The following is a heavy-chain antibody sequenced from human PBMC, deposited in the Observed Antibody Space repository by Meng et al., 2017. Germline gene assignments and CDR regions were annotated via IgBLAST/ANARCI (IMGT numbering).Heavy chain of an antibody. CDR3: ARGLYGSGSHREYFDY. J-gene: IGHJ4*02. CDR1: GYTFTDYY. Sequence: QVQVVQSGAEEKEPGASVKVHCKASGYTFTDYYMHWVRQAPGQGLEWKGRINPNSGGTNYAQKFQGRVTMTRDTSISTAYMELSRLRSDDTAVYYCARGLYGSGSHREYFDYWGQGTLVTVSS. V-gene: IGHV1-2*06. D-gene: IGHD3-10*01. CDR2: INPNSGGT.